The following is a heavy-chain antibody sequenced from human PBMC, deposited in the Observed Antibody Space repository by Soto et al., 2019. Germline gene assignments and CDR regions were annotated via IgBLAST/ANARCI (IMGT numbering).Heavy chain of an antibody. V-gene: IGHV1-46*03. CDR2: INPSGGST. CDR1: GYTFSSYY. Sequence: QVQLVQSGAEVKKPGASVKVSCKASGYTFSSYYMHWVRQAPGQGLEWMGIINPSGGSTSYAQKFQGRVTMTRDTSTSTVYMELSSLRSEDTAVYYCARDGYSSSWYYYYYGMDVWGQGTTVIVSS. D-gene: IGHD6-13*01. J-gene: IGHJ6*02. CDR3: ARDGYSSSWYYYYYGMDV.